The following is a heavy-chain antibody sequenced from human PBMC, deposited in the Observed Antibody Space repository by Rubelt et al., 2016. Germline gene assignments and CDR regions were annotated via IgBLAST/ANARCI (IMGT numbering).Heavy chain of an antibody. V-gene: IGHV4-34*01. CDR3: AKAASCSSTSCQYFDY. D-gene: IGHD2-2*01. Sequence: QVQLQQWGAGLLKPSETLSLTCAVYGGSFSGYYWSWIRQPPGKGLEWIGEINHSGSTIYNPSLTSRVTISGDTSKNQFYLKLSSMTAADTAVYYCAKAASCSSTSCQYFDYWGQGTLVTVSS. CDR2: INHSGST. CDR1: GGSFSGYY. J-gene: IGHJ4*02.